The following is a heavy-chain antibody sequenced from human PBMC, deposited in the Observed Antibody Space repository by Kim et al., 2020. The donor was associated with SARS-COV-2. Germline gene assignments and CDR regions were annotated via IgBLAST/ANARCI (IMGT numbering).Heavy chain of an antibody. D-gene: IGHD2-15*01. J-gene: IGHJ4*02. Sequence: YNPSLKTRVTISVDTSKNQFSLKLSSVTAADTAVYYCARERVVAAPYFDYWGQGTLVTVSS. V-gene: IGHV4-31*02. CDR3: ARERVVAAPYFDY.